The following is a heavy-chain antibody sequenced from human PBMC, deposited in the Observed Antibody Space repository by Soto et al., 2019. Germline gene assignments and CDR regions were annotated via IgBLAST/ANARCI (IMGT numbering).Heavy chain of an antibody. Sequence: QVQLQESGPGLVKPSETLSLTCTVSGGSISSYYWSWIRQPPGKGLEWIGYIYYSGSTNYNPSLKSRVTISLDTSKNQFSLRLNSVTAADTAVYYCARVSTGPYYSHDYWGQGTLVTVSS. CDR2: IYYSGST. CDR3: ARVSTGPYYSHDY. V-gene: IGHV4-59*01. CDR1: GGSISSYY. J-gene: IGHJ4*02. D-gene: IGHD3-22*01.